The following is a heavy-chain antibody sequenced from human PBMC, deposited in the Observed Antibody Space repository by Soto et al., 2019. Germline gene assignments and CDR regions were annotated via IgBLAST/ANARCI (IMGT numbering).Heavy chain of an antibody. Sequence: ASVKVSCKASGYTFTSYAMHWVRQAPGQRLEWMGWINAGNGNTKYSQKFQGRVTITRDTSASTAYMELSSLRSEATAVYYCARDRTVLRFLEWSTNNWFDPWGQGTLVTVSS. J-gene: IGHJ5*02. V-gene: IGHV1-3*01. D-gene: IGHD3-3*01. CDR2: INAGNGNT. CDR1: GYTFTSYA. CDR3: ARDRTVLRFLEWSTNNWFDP.